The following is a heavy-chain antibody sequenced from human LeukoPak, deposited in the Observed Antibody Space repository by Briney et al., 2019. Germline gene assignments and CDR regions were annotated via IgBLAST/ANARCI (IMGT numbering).Heavy chain of an antibody. J-gene: IGHJ3*02. CDR1: GFTFSNYA. V-gene: IGHV3-23*01. CDR3: AKDVIPGNGVYDAFDI. Sequence: PGGSLRLSCAASGFTFSNYAMSWVRQAPGKGLEWVSTIGGSGGDTYYADSVKGRFTISRDNTKNTLHLHMNSLRAEDTAVYYCAKDVIPGNGVYDAFDIWGQGTRVTVSS. CDR2: IGGSGGDT. D-gene: IGHD1-1*01.